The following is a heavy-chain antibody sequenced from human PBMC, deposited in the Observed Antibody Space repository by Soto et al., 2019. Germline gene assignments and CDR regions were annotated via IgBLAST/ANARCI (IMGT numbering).Heavy chain of an antibody. J-gene: IGHJ4*02. CDR1: GFTFNTYG. V-gene: IGHV3-30*18. D-gene: IGHD1-7*01. CDR3: ANWNYPQAD. CDR2: ISNDGSNK. Sequence: QVQLVESGGGVVQPGKSLRLSCAASGFTFNTYGMHWVRQAPGKGPEWVAVISNDGSNKYYADSVKGRFTMSRHNSKNTLYLQMNGRRAEDTAVYYCANWNYPQADWGQGTLVTVSS.